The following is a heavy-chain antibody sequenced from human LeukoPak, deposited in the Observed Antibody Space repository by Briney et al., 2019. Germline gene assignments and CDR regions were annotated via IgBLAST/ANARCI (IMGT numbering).Heavy chain of an antibody. Sequence: ASVKVSCKASGGTFSSYAISWVRRAPGQGLEWMGRIIPILGIANYAQKFQGRVTITADKSTSTAYMELSSLRSEDTAVYYCARDDSNTVTSSPWGQGTLVTVSS. CDR1: GGTFSSYA. V-gene: IGHV1-69*04. J-gene: IGHJ5*02. CDR2: IIPILGIA. CDR3: ARDDSNTVTSSP. D-gene: IGHD4-17*01.